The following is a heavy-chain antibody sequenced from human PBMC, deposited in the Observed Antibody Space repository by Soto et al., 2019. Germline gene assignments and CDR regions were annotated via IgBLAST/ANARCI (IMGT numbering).Heavy chain of an antibody. CDR2: IYYSGST. J-gene: IGHJ2*01. Sequence: QVQLQESGPGLVKPSDTLSLTCAVSGYSISSSNWWGWIRQPPGKGLEWIGYIYYSGSTYYNPSLKSRVTMSVDTSKNQFSLKLSSVTAVDTAVYYCARKFRDSSGWYVHWYFDLWGRDTLVTVSS. D-gene: IGHD6-19*01. CDR1: GYSISSSNW. V-gene: IGHV4-28*01. CDR3: ARKFRDSSGWYVHWYFDL.